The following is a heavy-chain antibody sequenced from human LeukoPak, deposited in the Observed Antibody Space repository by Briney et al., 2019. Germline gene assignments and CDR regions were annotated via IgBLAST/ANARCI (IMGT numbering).Heavy chain of an antibody. CDR2: INHSGST. V-gene: IGHV4-34*01. J-gene: IGHJ4*02. CDR3: ARVERYCSSTSCYFSHKNYFDY. D-gene: IGHD2-2*01. CDR1: GGSFSGYY. Sequence: PSETLSLTCAVHGGSFSGYYWSWIRQPPGKGLEWIGEINHSGSTNYNPSLKSRVTISVDTSKNQFSLKLSSVAAADTAVYYCARVERYCSSTSCYFSHKNYFDYWGQGTLVTVSS.